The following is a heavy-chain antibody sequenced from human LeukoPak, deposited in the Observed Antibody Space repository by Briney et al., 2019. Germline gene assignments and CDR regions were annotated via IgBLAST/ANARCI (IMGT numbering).Heavy chain of an antibody. D-gene: IGHD6-13*01. CDR3: AASSSWYVPFDY. CDR2: INPNSGGT. CDR1: GYTFTGYY. J-gene: IGHJ4*02. V-gene: IGHV1-2*02. Sequence: ASVKVSCKASGYTFTGYYMHWVRQAPGQGLEWMGWINPNSGGTNYAQKFQGRVTMTRDTSISTAYMELSRLRSDDTAVYYCAASSSWYVPFDYWGQGTLVTVSS.